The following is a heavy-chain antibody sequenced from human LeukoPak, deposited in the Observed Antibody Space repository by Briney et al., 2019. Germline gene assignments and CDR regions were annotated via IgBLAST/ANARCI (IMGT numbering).Heavy chain of an antibody. CDR2: INPNSGT. D-gene: IGHD6-13*01. CDR1: GYTFSGYY. J-gene: IGHJ4*02. CDR3: AREEQHQRGRDFEY. V-gene: IGHV1-2*02. Sequence: GCSVTVSCKASGYTFSGYYIHWVRQGPGQGLEWMGWINPNSGTDYAQNFQGRVTMTRDTSISTAYMELSRLISDDTAVYYCAREEQHQRGRDFEYWGQGTLV.